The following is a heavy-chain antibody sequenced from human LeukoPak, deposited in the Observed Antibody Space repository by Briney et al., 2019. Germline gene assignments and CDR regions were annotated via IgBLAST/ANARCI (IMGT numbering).Heavy chain of an antibody. V-gene: IGHV4-59*01. CDR3: ARAGHNWSTRPIDY. Sequence: PSETLPLTCTVSSGSISSYYWSWIRQPPGKGLEWIGYIYYSGSTNYSPSLKSRVTISVDTSKNQFSLKLSSVPAADTAVYYCARAGHNWSTRPIDYWGQGTLVTVSS. J-gene: IGHJ4*02. D-gene: IGHD1-20*01. CDR2: IYYSGST. CDR1: SGSISSYY.